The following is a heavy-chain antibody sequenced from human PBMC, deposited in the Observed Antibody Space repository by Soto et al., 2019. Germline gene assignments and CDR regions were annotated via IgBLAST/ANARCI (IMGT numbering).Heavy chain of an antibody. Sequence: GGSLRLSCAASGFTFSSYAMSWVRQAPGKGLEWVSAISGSGGSTYYADSVKGRFTISRDNSKNTLYLQMNSLRAEDTAVYYCAKEGAPQYYDYVWGSYRPNWFDPWGQGTLVTVSS. J-gene: IGHJ5*02. CDR3: AKEGAPQYYDYVWGSYRPNWFDP. V-gene: IGHV3-23*01. CDR1: GFTFSSYA. D-gene: IGHD3-16*02. CDR2: ISGSGGST.